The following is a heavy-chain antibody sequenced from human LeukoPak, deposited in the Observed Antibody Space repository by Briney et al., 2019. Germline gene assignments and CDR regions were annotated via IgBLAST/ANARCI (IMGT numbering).Heavy chain of an antibody. CDR2: IIPIFGTA. J-gene: IGHJ6*03. D-gene: IGHD3-22*01. Sequence: ASVKVSCKASGGTFSSYAISWVRQAPGQGLEWMGGIIPIFGTANYAQKFQGRVTITADESTSTAYMELSSLRSEDTAVYYCARNYDSSGYYFWAYMDVWGKGTTVTISS. V-gene: IGHV1-69*13. CDR3: ARNYDSSGYYFWAYMDV. CDR1: GGTFSSYA.